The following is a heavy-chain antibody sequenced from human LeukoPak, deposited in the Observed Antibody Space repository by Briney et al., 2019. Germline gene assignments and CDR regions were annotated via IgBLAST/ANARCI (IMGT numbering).Heavy chain of an antibody. CDR2: IYTNGNT. CDR3: ARGDSSSWYEVCFDY. V-gene: IGHV4-61*02. CDR1: GGSISSGIYY. D-gene: IGHD6-13*01. Sequence: SETLSLTCTVSGGSISSGIYYWSWIRQPAGKGLEWIGRIYTNGNTNYNPSLKSRVTISVDTSKNQFSLNLTSVTAADTAVYYCARGDSSSWYEVCFDYWGQGTLVTVSS. J-gene: IGHJ4*02.